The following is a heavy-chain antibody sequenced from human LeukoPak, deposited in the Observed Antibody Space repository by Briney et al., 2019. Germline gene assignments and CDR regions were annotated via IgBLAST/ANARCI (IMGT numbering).Heavy chain of an antibody. CDR1: GFSLSTSGVG. J-gene: IGHJ4*02. CDR2: VYSDDDK. D-gene: IGHD5-24*01. CDR3: AHRRGDGFIDY. V-gene: IGHV2-5*02. Sequence: SGPTLGNPTQTLTLTCTFSGFSLSTSGVGVGWIRQPPGKALEWLALVYSDDDKRYSPSLKSRLTITKDTSKNQVVLTMTNMDPVDTATYYCAHRRGDGFIDYWGQGTLVTVSS.